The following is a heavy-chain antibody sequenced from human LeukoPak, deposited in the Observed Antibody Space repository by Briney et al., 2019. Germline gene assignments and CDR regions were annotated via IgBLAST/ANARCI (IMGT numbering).Heavy chain of an antibody. J-gene: IGHJ4*02. Sequence: ASVKVSCKASGYTFTSYDINWVRQATGQGLEWMGWMNPNSGNTGYAQKFQGRVTITRNTSISTAYMELSSLRSEDTAVYYCARDRGDSSGYYYGYWGQGTLVTVSS. CDR2: MNPNSGNT. CDR1: GYTFTSYD. CDR3: ARDRGDSSGYYYGY. V-gene: IGHV1-8*01. D-gene: IGHD3-22*01.